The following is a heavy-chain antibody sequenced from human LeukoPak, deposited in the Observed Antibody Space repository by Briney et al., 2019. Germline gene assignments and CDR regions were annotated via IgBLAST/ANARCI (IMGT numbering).Heavy chain of an antibody. V-gene: IGHV3-23*01. CDR2: ITTSGGST. D-gene: IGHD6-19*01. CDR3: ACTSGWHGY. Sequence: GGSLRLSCAASGFTFSSYAMSWVRQAPGKGLEWVSAITTSGGSTSYADSVKGRFTISRDNSKNTLYLQMNSLRAEDTAVYYCACTSGWHGYWGQGTLVTVSS. J-gene: IGHJ4*02. CDR1: GFTFSSYA.